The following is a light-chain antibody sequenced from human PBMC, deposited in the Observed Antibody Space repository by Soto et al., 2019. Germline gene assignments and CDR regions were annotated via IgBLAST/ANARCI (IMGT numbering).Light chain of an antibody. CDR3: SSYTISSTYV. J-gene: IGLJ1*01. V-gene: IGLV2-14*01. Sequence: QTLLTQPSSVTGSPGQSITISCTGTISDVGGYDYVSWYQQYPGKAPKLMIYEVSNRPSGVSNRFSGYKSGNTASLTISGLQAEDEADYYCSSYTISSTYVFGTGTKVTV. CDR1: ISDVGGYDY. CDR2: EVS.